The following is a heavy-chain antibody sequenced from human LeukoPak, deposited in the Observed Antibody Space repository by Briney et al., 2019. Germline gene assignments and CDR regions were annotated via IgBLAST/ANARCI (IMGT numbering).Heavy chain of an antibody. D-gene: IGHD4/OR15-4a*01. CDR2: INPNSGGT. CDR3: ASVPGRDYGAYYYYMDV. CDR1: GYTFTGYY. V-gene: IGHV1-2*02. J-gene: IGHJ6*03. Sequence: VASVKVSCKASGYTFTGYYMHWVRQAPGQGLEWMGWINPNSGGTNYAQKFQGRVTMTRDTSISTAYMELSRLRSDDTAVYYCASVPGRDYGAYYYYMDVWGKGTTVTVSS.